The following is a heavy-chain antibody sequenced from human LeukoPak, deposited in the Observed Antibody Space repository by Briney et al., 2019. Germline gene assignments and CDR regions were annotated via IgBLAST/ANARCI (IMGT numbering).Heavy chain of an antibody. V-gene: IGHV3-23*01. CDR3: AKRPSYYYDSSGYYSR. CDR1: GFTFSSYA. J-gene: IGHJ4*02. Sequence: GGSLRLSCAASGFTFSSYAMSWVRQAPGKGLEWVSAISGSGGSTYYADSVKGRSTISRDNSKNTLYLQMNSLRAEDTAVYFCAKRPSYYYDSSGYYSRWGQGTLVTVSS. D-gene: IGHD3-22*01. CDR2: ISGSGGST.